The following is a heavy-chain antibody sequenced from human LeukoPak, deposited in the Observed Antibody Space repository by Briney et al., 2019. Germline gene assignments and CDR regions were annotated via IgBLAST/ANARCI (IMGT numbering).Heavy chain of an antibody. J-gene: IGHJ4*02. CDR1: GFDVNDNF. V-gene: IGHV3-53*01. CDR2: IHASGGA. CDR3: VRRHDY. Sequence: GGSLRLSCVASGFDVNDNFMIWVRQAPGQGLEWISIIHASGGAYHAESVKGRFSAFRDTSKNTIFLQMNNLRAGDTAMYYCVRRHDYWGQGTLVTVSS.